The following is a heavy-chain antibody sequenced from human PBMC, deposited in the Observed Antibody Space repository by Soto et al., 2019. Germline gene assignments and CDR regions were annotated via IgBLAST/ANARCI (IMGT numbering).Heavy chain of an antibody. Sequence: GGSLRLSCAASGFTFSSYEMNWVRQAPGKGLEWVSYISSSGSTIYYADSVKGRFTISRDNAKNSLYLQMNSLRAEDTAVYYCARYSGYDSYSWFDPWGQGTLVTVSS. D-gene: IGHD5-12*01. CDR1: GFTFSSYE. V-gene: IGHV3-48*03. J-gene: IGHJ5*02. CDR3: ARYSGYDSYSWFDP. CDR2: ISSSGSTI.